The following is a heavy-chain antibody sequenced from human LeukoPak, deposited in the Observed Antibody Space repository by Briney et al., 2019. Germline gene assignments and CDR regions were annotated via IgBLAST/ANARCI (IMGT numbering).Heavy chain of an antibody. V-gene: IGHV1-24*01. CDR3: ATSRGYSSGPDY. J-gene: IGHJ4*02. D-gene: IGHD3-10*01. CDR2: FDLEDGET. Sequence: ASVKVSCKVFGYTLTELSMHWVRQAPGKGLEWMGGFDLEDGETVYAQKFQGSVTMTEDTSIDTAYMEVSSLKSEDTAVYYCATSRGYSSGPDYWGQGTLVTVSS. CDR1: GYTLTELS.